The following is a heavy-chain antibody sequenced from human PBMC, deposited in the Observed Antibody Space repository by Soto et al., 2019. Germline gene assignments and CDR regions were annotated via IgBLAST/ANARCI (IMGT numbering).Heavy chain of an antibody. CDR3: ARGRGSYYRRNWFDP. CDR2: INHSGST. D-gene: IGHD1-26*01. CDR1: GGSFSGYY. Sequence: PSETLSLTCAVYGGSFSGYYWSWIRQPPGKGLEWIGEINHSGSTNYNPSLKGRVTISVDTSKNQFSLKLSSVTAADTAVYYCARGRGSYYRRNWFDPWGQGTLVTVSS. V-gene: IGHV4-34*01. J-gene: IGHJ5*02.